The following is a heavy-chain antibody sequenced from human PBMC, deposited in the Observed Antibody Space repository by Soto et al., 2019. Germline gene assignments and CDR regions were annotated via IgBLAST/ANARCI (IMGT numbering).Heavy chain of an antibody. V-gene: IGHV4-34*01. Sequence: PXETLSLTCAVYGWSFSGYYWSWIRQPPGKGLEWIGEINHSGSTNYNPSLKSRVTISVDTSKNQFSLKLGSVTAADTAVYYCARARITGTTFLPPDHWGQGTLVTVSS. CDR1: GWSFSGYY. CDR3: ARARITGTTFLPPDH. D-gene: IGHD1-7*01. CDR2: INHSGST. J-gene: IGHJ5*02.